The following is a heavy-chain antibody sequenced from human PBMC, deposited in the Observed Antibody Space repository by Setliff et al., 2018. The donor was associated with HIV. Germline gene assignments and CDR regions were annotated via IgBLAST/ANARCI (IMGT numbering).Heavy chain of an antibody. CDR2: ITASGPNT. D-gene: IGHD3-22*01. CDR1: GFTFSTYG. Sequence: GGSLRLSCAASGFTFSTYGMSWVRQTPGKGLEWVSGITASGPNTYYTDSVKGRFTISRDNSKNTVYLQMNSLRAEDTAVYYCAKDRGSDPYDPIDYWGQGTLVTVSS. CDR3: AKDRGSDPYDPIDY. V-gene: IGHV3-23*01. J-gene: IGHJ4*02.